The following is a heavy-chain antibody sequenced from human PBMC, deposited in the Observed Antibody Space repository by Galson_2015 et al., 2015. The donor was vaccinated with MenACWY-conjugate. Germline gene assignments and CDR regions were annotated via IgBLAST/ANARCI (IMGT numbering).Heavy chain of an antibody. V-gene: IGHV3-74*01. D-gene: IGHD2-15*01. Sequence: SLRLSCAASGFTFSRYWMHWVRQVPGKGLVWDSRIRGDGSAITYADSVKGRFIISRDNAKNTMFLQMNSLRVEDTGVYYCTRVQEGTSGSFDIWGLGTLVTVSS. CDR3: TRVQEGTSGSFDI. J-gene: IGHJ3*02. CDR2: IRGDGSAI. CDR1: GFTFSRYW.